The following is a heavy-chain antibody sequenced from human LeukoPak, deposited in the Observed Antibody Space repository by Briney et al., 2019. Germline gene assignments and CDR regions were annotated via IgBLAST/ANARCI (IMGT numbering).Heavy chain of an antibody. CDR2: IYYSGST. CDR3: ARFYYDSSGYDY. Sequence: PSETLSLTCTVSGGSISRGGYYWSWIRQHPGKGLEWIGYIYYSGSTYYNPSLKSRVTISVDTSKNQFSLKLSSVTAADTAVYYCARFYYDSSGYDYWGQGTLVTVSS. J-gene: IGHJ4*02. D-gene: IGHD3-22*01. V-gene: IGHV4-31*03. CDR1: GGSISRGGYY.